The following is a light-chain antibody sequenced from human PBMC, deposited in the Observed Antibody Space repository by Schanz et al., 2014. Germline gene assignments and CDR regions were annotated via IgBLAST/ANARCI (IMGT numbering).Light chain of an antibody. V-gene: IGLV1-40*01. CDR2: GDY. Sequence: QSVLTQPPSVSGAPGQRATISCTGSGSNIGAGYAVHWYQQDPGAAPKLLIYGDYNRPSGVPDRFSGSKSGTSAYLAITGLQAEDEADYYCGAWDSSLSAGVFGGGTKLTVL. J-gene: IGLJ3*02. CDR3: GAWDSSLSAGV. CDR1: GSNIGAGYA.